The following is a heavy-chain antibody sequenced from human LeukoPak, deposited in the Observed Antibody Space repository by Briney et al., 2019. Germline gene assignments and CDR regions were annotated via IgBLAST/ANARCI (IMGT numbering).Heavy chain of an antibody. V-gene: IGHV4-4*02. Sequence: PGGSLRLSCVASGFTFTRYVMSWVRQPPGKGLEWIGEIYHSGSTNYNPSLKSRVTISVDKSKNQFSLKLSSVTAADTAVYYCDSSGWYGGQGTLVTVSS. CDR2: IYHSGST. CDR1: GFTFTRYVM. D-gene: IGHD6-19*01. CDR3: DSSGWY. J-gene: IGHJ4*02.